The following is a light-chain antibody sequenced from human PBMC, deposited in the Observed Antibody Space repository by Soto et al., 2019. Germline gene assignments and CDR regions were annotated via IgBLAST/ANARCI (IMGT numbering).Light chain of an antibody. J-gene: IGLJ3*02. CDR1: SSDVGGYNY. CDR2: DVN. V-gene: IGLV2-11*01. Sequence: QSALTQPRSVSGSPGQSVTISCTGTSSDVGGYNYVSWYQQHPGKAPKLMIYDVNKRPSGVPDRFSGSKSGNTASLTISGLQVEDEADNYCSSFPASPTWRVFGEGPKLPAL. CDR3: SSFPASPTWRV.